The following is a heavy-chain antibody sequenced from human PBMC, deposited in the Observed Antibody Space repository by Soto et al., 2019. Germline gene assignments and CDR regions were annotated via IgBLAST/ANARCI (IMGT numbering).Heavy chain of an antibody. CDR2: IWYDGSNK. Sequence: QVQLVESGGGVVQPGRSLRLSCAASGFTFSSYGMHWVRQAPGKGLEWVAVIWYDGSNKYYADSVKGRFTISRDNSKNTLYLQMNSLRAEDTAVYYCARGNYDSSGYRNAFDIWGQGTIVTVSS. CDR3: ARGNYDSSGYRNAFDI. V-gene: IGHV3-33*01. J-gene: IGHJ3*02. CDR1: GFTFSSYG. D-gene: IGHD3-22*01.